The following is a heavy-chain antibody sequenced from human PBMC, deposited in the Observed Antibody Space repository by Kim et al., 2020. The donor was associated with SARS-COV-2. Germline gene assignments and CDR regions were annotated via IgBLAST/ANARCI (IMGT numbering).Heavy chain of an antibody. CDR1: GYSFTSYW. J-gene: IGHJ6*02. Sequence: GESLKISCKGSGYSFTSYWIGWVRQMPGKGLEWMGIIYPGDSDTRYSPSFQGQVTISADKSISTAYLQWSSLKASDTAMYYCARRGYCSGGSCYSYYYGMDVWGQGTTVTVSS. CDR2: IYPGDSDT. D-gene: IGHD2-15*01. CDR3: ARRGYCSGGSCYSYYYGMDV. V-gene: IGHV5-51*01.